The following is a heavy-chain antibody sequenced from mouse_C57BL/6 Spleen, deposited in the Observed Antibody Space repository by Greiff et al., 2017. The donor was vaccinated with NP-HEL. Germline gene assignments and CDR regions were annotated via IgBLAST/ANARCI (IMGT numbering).Heavy chain of an antibody. J-gene: IGHJ4*01. V-gene: IGHV1-64*01. D-gene: IGHD3-2*02. CDR1: GYTFTSYW. Sequence: QVQLQQPGAELVKPGASVKLSCKASGYTFTSYWMHWVKQRPGQGLEWIGMIHPNSGSTNYNEKFKSKATLTVYKSSSTAYMQLSSLTSEDSAVYYCARAGQLRLRAMDYWGQGTSVTVSS. CDR3: ARAGQLRLRAMDY. CDR2: IHPNSGST.